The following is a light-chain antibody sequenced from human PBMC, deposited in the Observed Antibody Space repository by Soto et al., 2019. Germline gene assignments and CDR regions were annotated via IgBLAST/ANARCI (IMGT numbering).Light chain of an antibody. CDR1: QSIDNY. J-gene: IGKJ4*01. CDR3: QQTYSTPLT. CDR2: GAS. Sequence: DIPVTQSPSSLSASVGGRVTITCRASQSIDNYLNWYQQKPGRAPNLLIYGASTLQSGVPSRFSGSGSGTDFTLTITTLQPEDFATYYCQQTYSTPLTFGGGTKVEI. V-gene: IGKV1-39*01.